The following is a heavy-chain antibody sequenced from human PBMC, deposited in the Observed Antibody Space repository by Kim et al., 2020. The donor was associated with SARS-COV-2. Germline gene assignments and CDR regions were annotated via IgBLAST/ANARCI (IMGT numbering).Heavy chain of an antibody. V-gene: IGHV3-7*01. D-gene: IGHD6-19*01. Sequence: GGSLRLSCAASGFTVSSYWMTWVRQAPGKGLEWVASIKQDGSEKYYVDSVKGRFTISRDNAKNSLYLQMNSLRADDTAVYYCARDLRWLASRWGQGTLVT. CDR3: ARDLRWLASR. CDR1: GFTVSSYW. J-gene: IGHJ1*01. CDR2: IKQDGSEK.